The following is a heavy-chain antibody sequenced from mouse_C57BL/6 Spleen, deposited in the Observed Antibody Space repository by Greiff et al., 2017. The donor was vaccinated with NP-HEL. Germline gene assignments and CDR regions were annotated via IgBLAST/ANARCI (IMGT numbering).Heavy chain of an antibody. CDR3: TTPDPYGSSPYYAMDY. Sequence: EVQLQQSGAELVRPGASVKLSCTASGFNIKDDYMHWVKQRPEQGLEWIGWIDPENGDTEYASKFQGKATITADTSSNTAYLQLSSLTSEDTAVYYCTTPDPYGSSPYYAMDYWGQGTSVTVSS. D-gene: IGHD1-1*01. V-gene: IGHV14-4*01. J-gene: IGHJ4*01. CDR2: IDPENGDT. CDR1: GFNIKDDY.